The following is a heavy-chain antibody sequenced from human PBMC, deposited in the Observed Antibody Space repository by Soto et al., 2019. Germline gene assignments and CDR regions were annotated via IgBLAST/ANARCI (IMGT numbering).Heavy chain of an antibody. CDR2: ISGSGGST. J-gene: IGHJ4*02. CDR3: AKYKVDSSSWFRPFDY. D-gene: IGHD6-13*01. V-gene: IGHV3-23*01. Sequence: GSLRLSYAAFGFTFSSYAMSWVRQAPGKGLEWVSAISGSGGSTYYADSVKGRFTISRDNSKNTLYLQMNSLRAEDTAVYYCAKYKVDSSSWFRPFDYWGQGTLVTVSS. CDR1: GFTFSSYA.